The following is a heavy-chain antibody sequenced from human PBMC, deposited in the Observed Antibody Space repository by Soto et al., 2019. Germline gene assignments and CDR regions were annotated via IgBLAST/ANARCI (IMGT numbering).Heavy chain of an antibody. CDR3: ASLSYYYDSSGYPPYFDY. J-gene: IGHJ4*02. CDR2: IIPIFGTA. Sequence: GASVKVSCKASGGTFSSYAISWVRQAPGQGLEWVGGIIPIFGTANYAQKFQGRVTITADESTSTAYMELSSLRSEDTAVYYCASLSYYYDSSGYPPYFDYWGQGTLVTVSS. D-gene: IGHD3-22*01. V-gene: IGHV1-69*13. CDR1: GGTFSSYA.